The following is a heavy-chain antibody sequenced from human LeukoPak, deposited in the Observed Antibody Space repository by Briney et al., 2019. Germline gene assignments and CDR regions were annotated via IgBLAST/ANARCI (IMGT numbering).Heavy chain of an antibody. CDR2: FHYSGST. CDR3: ARAYCSSTSCYTEGWFDP. CDR1: GYSIISGYS. Sequence: SETLSLTCTVSGYSIISGYSWEWIRQPPGKGLAWIGSFHYSGSTYYNPSLMSRVTISGDTSKNQFSLRLSSVTAADTAVYYCARAYCSSTSCYTEGWFDPWGQGTLVTVSS. D-gene: IGHD2-2*02. J-gene: IGHJ5*02. V-gene: IGHV4-38-2*02.